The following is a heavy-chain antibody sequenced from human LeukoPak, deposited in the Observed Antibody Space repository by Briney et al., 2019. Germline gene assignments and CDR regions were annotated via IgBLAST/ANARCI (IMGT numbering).Heavy chain of an antibody. V-gene: IGHV4-59*01. CDR2: IYYSGST. D-gene: IGHD3-10*01. J-gene: IGHJ6*03. CDR3: ARDWDYYGSGSYSDYYYYMDV. Sequence: SETLSLTCTVSGGSISSYYWSWIRQPPGKGLEWIGYIYYSGSTNYNPSLKSRVTISVDTSKNQFSLKLSSVTAADTAVYYCARDWDYYGSGSYSDYYYYMDVWGKGTTVTVSS. CDR1: GGSISSYY.